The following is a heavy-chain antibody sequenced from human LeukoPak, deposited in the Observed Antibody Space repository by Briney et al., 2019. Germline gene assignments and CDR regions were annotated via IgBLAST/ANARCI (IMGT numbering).Heavy chain of an antibody. J-gene: IGHJ6*02. CDR1: GFTFSSYG. CDR2: ISYDGSNK. CDR3: AKDRYYYYGMDV. Sequence: GGSLRLSCAASGFTFSSYGMHWVRQAPGKGLEWVAVISYDGSNKYYADSVKGRFTISRDNSKNTLYLQMNSLRAEDTAVYYCAKDRYYYYGMDVWGQGTTVTVSS. V-gene: IGHV3-30*18.